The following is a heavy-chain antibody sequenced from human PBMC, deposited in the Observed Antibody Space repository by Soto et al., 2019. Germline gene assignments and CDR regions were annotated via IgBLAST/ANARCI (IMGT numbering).Heavy chain of an antibody. CDR3: ARDQGAAPDS. V-gene: IGHV3-74*01. J-gene: IGHJ4*02. CDR2: INTDGTTT. CDR1: GFTFSSFW. D-gene: IGHD6-6*01. Sequence: EVQLVESGGGLVQPGGSLRLSCAASGFTFSSFWMHWVRQAPGKGLGWVSRINTDGTTTSYADSVKGRFTIARDNAKQTLYLQMNSLRAEETAFYYCARDQGAAPDSWGREPWSPSPQ.